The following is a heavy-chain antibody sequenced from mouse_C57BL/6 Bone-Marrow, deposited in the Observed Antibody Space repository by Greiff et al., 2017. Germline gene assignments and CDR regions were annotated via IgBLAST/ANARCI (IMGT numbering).Heavy chain of an antibody. Sequence: VQLQESGAELARPGASVKMSCKASGYTFTSYTMHWVKQRPGQGLEWIGYINPSSGYTKYNQKFKDKATLTADKSSSTAYMQLSSLTSEDSAVYYCASVDSSWFAYWGQGTLVTVSA. CDR3: ASVDSSWFAY. D-gene: IGHD2-4*01. V-gene: IGHV1-4*01. CDR1: GYTFTSYT. CDR2: INPSSGYT. J-gene: IGHJ3*01.